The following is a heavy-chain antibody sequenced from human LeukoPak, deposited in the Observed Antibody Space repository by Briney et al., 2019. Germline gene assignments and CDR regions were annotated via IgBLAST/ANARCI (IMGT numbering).Heavy chain of an antibody. CDR2: MNPNSGNT. V-gene: IGHV1-8*01. Sequence: GASVKVSCKASGYTFTSYDINWVRQATGQGLEWMGWMNPNSGNTGYAQKFQGRVTMTRNTSISTAYMELSSLRSEYTAVYYCARGITGTTRGSQDYFDYWGQGTLVTVSS. CDR1: GYTFTSYD. D-gene: IGHD1-20*01. CDR3: ARGITGTTRGSQDYFDY. J-gene: IGHJ4*02.